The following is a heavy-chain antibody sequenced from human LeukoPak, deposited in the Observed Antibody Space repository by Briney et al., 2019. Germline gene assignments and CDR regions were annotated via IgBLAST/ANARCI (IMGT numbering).Heavy chain of an antibody. Sequence: GGSLRLSCSASRFTFSSYTMNWVRQAPGKGLEWVSSIDPSSTYIYYAHSVKGRFTISRDNAQNSLYLQMNSLRAEDMAVYYCTRGSYGDYEYWGQGTLVTVSS. V-gene: IGHV3-21*01. CDR2: IDPSSTYI. CDR1: RFTFSSYT. CDR3: TRGSYGDYEY. D-gene: IGHD4-17*01. J-gene: IGHJ4*02.